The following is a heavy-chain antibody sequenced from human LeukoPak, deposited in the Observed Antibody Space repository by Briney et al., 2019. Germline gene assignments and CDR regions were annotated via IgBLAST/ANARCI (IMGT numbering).Heavy chain of an antibody. V-gene: IGHV3-23*01. Sequence: GGSLRLSCAASGFTFSSYAMSWVRQAPGKGLEWVSGISGSGDNTYYADSVKGRFAISRDNSKNTLYVQVNGLGTEDTAAYYCAKGSYYDSSGSFYFDYWGQGTLVTVSS. D-gene: IGHD3-22*01. CDR1: GFTFSSYA. J-gene: IGHJ4*02. CDR3: AKGSYYDSSGSFYFDY. CDR2: ISGSGDNT.